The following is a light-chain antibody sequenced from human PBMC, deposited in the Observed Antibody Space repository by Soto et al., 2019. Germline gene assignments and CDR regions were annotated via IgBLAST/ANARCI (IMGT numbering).Light chain of an antibody. CDR3: QQCATSPLT. CDR2: DAS. CDR1: QSVGNDY. Sequence: EIVLTQSPGTLSLSPGERATLSCRASQSVGNDYLAWFQQRPGQAPRLLIYDASSRATGIPDRVSGSGSGRDFTLTISRLEAEDFAVYYWQQCATSPLTFGGGTKVEIK. V-gene: IGKV3-20*01. J-gene: IGKJ4*01.